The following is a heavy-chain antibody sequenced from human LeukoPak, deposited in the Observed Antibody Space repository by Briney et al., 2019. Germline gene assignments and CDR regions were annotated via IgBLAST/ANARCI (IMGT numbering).Heavy chain of an antibody. CDR3: TRDHFGSGYFDY. V-gene: IGHV3-21*01. CDR1: GFMFRNYS. CDR2: ISGSGRHI. Sequence: PGGSLGLSCVTSGFMFRNYSMNWVRQAPGKGLEWLTCISGSGRHIFSADALKGRFTVSRDNTNSTLSLQLDHLTAADTAVYFCTRDHFGSGYFDYWGRGTLVIVS. D-gene: IGHD3-10*01. J-gene: IGHJ4*02.